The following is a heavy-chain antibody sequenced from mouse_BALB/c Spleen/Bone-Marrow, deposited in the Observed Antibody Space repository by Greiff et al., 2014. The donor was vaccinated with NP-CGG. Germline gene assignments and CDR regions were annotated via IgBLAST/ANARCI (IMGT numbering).Heavy chain of an antibody. Sequence: EVQLMESGAGLVQPGGSRKLSCAASGFTFSSFGMHWVRQAPEKGLEWVAYISSGSSTIYYADAVKGRFTISRDNPKNTLFLQMTSLRSEDTAMYYCARSLITTATYYFDYWGQGTTLTVSS. J-gene: IGHJ2*01. CDR2: ISSGSSTI. CDR3: ARSLITTATYYFDY. CDR1: GFTFSSFG. V-gene: IGHV5-17*02. D-gene: IGHD1-2*01.